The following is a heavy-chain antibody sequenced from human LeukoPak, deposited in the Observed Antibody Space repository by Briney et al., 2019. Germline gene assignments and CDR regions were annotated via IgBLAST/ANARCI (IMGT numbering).Heavy chain of an antibody. Sequence: SVKVSCKTSGYTFSSYAISWVRQAPGQGLEWMGGIIPIFGTANYAQTFQGRVTITADESTSTAYMELSSLRSEDTAVYYCARDTIDRSYYYYMDVWDKGTTVTISS. CDR3: ARDTIDRSYYYYMDV. CDR1: GYTFSSYA. D-gene: IGHD5-24*01. J-gene: IGHJ6*03. CDR2: IIPIFGTA. V-gene: IGHV1-69*13.